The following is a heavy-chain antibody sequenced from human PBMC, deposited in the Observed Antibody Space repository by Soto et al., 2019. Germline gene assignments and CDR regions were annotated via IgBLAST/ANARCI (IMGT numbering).Heavy chain of an antibody. CDR3: AKSSMVRGVSYYGMDV. D-gene: IGHD3-10*01. Sequence: EVQLLESGGGLVQPGGSLRLSCAASGFTFSSYAMSWVRQAPGKGLEWVSAISGSGGSTYYADSVKGRFTISRDNSKNTLYLQMNSLRAEDTAVYYCAKSSMVRGVSYYGMDVWGQGTTVTVSS. V-gene: IGHV3-23*01. J-gene: IGHJ6*02. CDR2: ISGSGGST. CDR1: GFTFSSYA.